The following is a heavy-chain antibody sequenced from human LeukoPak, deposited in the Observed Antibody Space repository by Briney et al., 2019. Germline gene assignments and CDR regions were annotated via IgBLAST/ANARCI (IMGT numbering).Heavy chain of an antibody. CDR3: AREEGSSFPLYMDV. J-gene: IGHJ6*03. CDR1: GFTFSSYW. CDR2: IKQDGSEK. Sequence: GGSLRLSCAASGFTFSSYWMSWVRQAPGKGLEWVANIKQDGSEKYYVDSVKGRFTISRDNAKNSLYLQMNSLRAEDTAVYYCAREEGSSFPLYMDVWGKGTTVTVSS. D-gene: IGHD6-6*01. V-gene: IGHV3-7*01.